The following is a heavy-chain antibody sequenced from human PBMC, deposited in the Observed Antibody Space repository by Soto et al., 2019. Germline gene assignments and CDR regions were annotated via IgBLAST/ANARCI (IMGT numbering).Heavy chain of an antibody. D-gene: IGHD6-13*01. V-gene: IGHV1-18*01. J-gene: IGHJ1*01. CDR2: ISAYNGTT. Sequence: QVQLVQAGAEVKKPGASVKVSCKAPGYTFTSYGISRVRQAPGQGLAWMGWISAYNGTTNYAQKLQDRVTMTTDTSTSTAYMELRSLRSDDTALYYCARSGQQLKHYSWGRGPLVTVSS. CDR3: ARSGQQLKHYS. CDR1: GYTFTSYG.